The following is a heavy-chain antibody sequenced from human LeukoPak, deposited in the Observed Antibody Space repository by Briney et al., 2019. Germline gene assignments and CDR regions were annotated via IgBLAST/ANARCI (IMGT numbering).Heavy chain of an antibody. V-gene: IGHV3-30*04. CDR3: AREIPVFLGIVVVPAAIARRGGMDV. D-gene: IGHD2-2*03. CDR1: GFTFSSYA. CDR2: ISYDGSNK. Sequence: GRSLRLSCAASGFTFSSYAMHWVRQAPGKGLGWVAVISYDGSNKYYADSVKGRFTISRDNSKNTLYLQMNSLRAEDTAVYYCAREIPVFLGIVVVPAAIARRGGMDVWGKGTTVTVSS. J-gene: IGHJ6*04.